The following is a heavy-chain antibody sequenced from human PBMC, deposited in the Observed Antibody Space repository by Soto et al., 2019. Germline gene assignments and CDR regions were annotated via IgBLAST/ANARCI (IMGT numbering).Heavy chain of an antibody. CDR2: ISAYNGNT. D-gene: IGHD6-13*01. V-gene: IGHV1-18*01. J-gene: IGHJ6*03. CDR1: GYTFTSYG. CDR3: ARLEREKSSSPAYYYYYMDV. Sequence: ASVKVSCKASGYTFTSYGISWVRQAPGQGLEWMGWISAYNGNTNYAQKLQGRVTMTTDTPTSKAYMELRSLRSDDTAVDYCARLEREKSSSPAYYYYYMDVWGKGTTVTVSS.